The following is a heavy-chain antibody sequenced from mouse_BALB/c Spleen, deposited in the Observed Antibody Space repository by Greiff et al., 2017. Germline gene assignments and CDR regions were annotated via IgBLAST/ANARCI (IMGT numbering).Heavy chain of an antibody. D-gene: IGHD2-2*01. Sequence: VQLKESGAELVKPGASVKLSCTASGFNIKDTYMHWVKQRPEQGLEWIGRIDPANGNTKYDPKFQGKATITADTSSNTAYLQLSSLTSEDTAVYYCARFYYGYDVVPYYAMDYWGQGTSVTVSS. CDR2: IDPANGNT. V-gene: IGHV14-3*02. J-gene: IGHJ4*01. CDR1: GFNIKDTY. CDR3: ARFYYGYDVVPYYAMDY.